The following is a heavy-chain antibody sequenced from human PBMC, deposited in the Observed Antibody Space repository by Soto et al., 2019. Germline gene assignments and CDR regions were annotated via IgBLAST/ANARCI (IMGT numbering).Heavy chain of an antibody. D-gene: IGHD3-22*01. CDR3: ARDPIFYYASSGYGGSYFDY. CDR2: IYHSGST. V-gene: IGHV4-30-4*01. CDR1: GAAVTSDDYY. Sequence: SETLSLTCAVSGAAVTSDDYYLVWIREPPWKGLEWIGYIYHSGSTYYNPSLKSRVSISIDTSQNQFSLKLTSLTAADTAVYYCARDPIFYYASSGYGGSYFDYWGQGSRVTVSS. J-gene: IGHJ4*02.